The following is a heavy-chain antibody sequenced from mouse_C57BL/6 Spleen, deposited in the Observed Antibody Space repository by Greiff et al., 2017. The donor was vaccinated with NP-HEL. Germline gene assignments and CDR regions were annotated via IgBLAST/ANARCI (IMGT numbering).Heavy chain of an antibody. CDR2: IDPETGGT. J-gene: IGHJ1*03. Sequence: QVQLQQSGAELVRPGASVTLSCKASGYTFTDYEMHWVKQTPVHGLEWIGAIDPETGGTAYNQKFKGKAILTADKSSSTAYMELRSLTSEDSAVYYRTRPPNLYFDVWGTGTTVTVSS. V-gene: IGHV1-15*01. CDR3: TRPPNLYFDV. CDR1: GYTFTDYE.